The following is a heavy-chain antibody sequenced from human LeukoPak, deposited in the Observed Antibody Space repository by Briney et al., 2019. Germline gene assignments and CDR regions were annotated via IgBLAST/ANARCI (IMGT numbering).Heavy chain of an antibody. CDR3: ARGRSGDDAFDI. CDR2: IYHSGST. D-gene: IGHD3-10*01. V-gene: IGHV4-30-2*01. Sequence: SETLSLTCTVSGGSISSGGYYWSWIRQPPGKGLEWIGYIYHSGSTYYNPSLKSQVTISVDRSKNQFSLKLSSVTAADTAVYYCARGRSGDDAFDIWGQGTMVTVSS. CDR1: GGSISSGGYY. J-gene: IGHJ3*02.